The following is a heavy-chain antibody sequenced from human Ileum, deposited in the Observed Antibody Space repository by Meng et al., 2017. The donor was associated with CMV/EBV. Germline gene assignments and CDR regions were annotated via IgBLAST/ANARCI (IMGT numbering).Heavy chain of an antibody. CDR3: ARGVDAGVDS. CDR1: VYTFTRLD. CDR2: MSATSGRT. V-gene: IGHV1-8*01. D-gene: IGHD2-15*01. J-gene: IGHJ4*02. Sequence: SVNVSFKASVYTFTRLDINWMRQATGQGLEWMGWMSATSGRTGYAQKFQDRVTMTRDTSISTAYMELSSLTSEDTGVYYCARGVDAGVDSWGQGTLVTVSS.